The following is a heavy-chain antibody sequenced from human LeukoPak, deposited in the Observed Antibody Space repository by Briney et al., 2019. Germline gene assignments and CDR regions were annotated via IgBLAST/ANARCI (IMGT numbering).Heavy chain of an antibody. J-gene: IGHJ6*04. CDR1: GGSFSGYY. D-gene: IGHD4-17*01. Sequence: SETLSLTCAVYGGSFSGYYWSWIRQPPGKGLEWIGEINHSGSTNYNPSLKSRVTISVDTSKNQFSLKLSSVTAADTAVYYCARYGYYYYYGMDVWGKGTTVTVSS. CDR3: ARYGYYYYYGMDV. CDR2: INHSGST. V-gene: IGHV4-34*01.